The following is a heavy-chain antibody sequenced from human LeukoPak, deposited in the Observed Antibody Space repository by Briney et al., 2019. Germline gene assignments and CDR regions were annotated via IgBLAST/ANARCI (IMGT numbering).Heavy chain of an antibody. J-gene: IGHJ5*02. CDR1: GYTFTTYD. Sequence: ASVKVSCKASGYTFTTYDVNWVRQAAGQGLEWMGWMNPNSGKTGYAQKLQGRVTMTTDTSTSTAYMELRSLRSDDTAVYYCARGVDCSSTSCYASYNWFDPWGQGTLVTVSS. CDR2: MNPNSGKT. D-gene: IGHD2-2*01. CDR3: ARGVDCSSTSCYASYNWFDP. V-gene: IGHV1-8*01.